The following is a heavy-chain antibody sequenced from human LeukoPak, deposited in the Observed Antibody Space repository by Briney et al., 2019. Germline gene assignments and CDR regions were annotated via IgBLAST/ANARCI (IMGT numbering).Heavy chain of an antibody. J-gene: IGHJ4*02. CDR2: INQDGSQE. CDR3: ARDNSRNDLEY. D-gene: IGHD1-1*01. Sequence: GGSLRLSCAASGFTFNSYWMNWVRQAPGKGLQWVANINQDGSQEYYVDSVKDRFTISRDNAKNSLYLQINSLRAEDTAVYYCARDNSRNDLEYWGQGTLVTVSS. CDR1: GFTFNSYW. V-gene: IGHV3-7*04.